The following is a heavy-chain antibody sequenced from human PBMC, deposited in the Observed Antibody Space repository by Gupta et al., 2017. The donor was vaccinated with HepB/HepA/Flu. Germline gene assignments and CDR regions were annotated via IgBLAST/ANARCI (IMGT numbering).Heavy chain of an antibody. CDR1: GGTFSSYA. J-gene: IGHJ4*02. CDR2: IIPILGIA. Sequence: QVQLVQSGAEVKKPGSSVKVSCKASGGTFSSYAISWVRQAPGQGLEWMGRIIPILGIANYAQKFQGRVTITADKSTSTAYMELSSLRSEDTAVYYCARITTRQYYFDYWGQGTLVTVSS. D-gene: IGHD1-1*01. V-gene: IGHV1-69*04. CDR3: ARITTRQYYFDY.